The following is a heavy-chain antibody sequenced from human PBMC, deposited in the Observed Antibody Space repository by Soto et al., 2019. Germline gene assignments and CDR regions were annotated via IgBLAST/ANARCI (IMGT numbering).Heavy chain of an antibody. J-gene: IGHJ4*02. Sequence: GGSLRLTCAASGFTISNAWLSWARQAPGQGTEWVGRIKSKPDGGTTDYAAPMKWRFTISRDDSKNTLYLQMNSQQTEITAVYYCTPYSPVFWSGYYDYWGQGTLVTVSS. CDR3: TPYSPVFWSGYYDY. V-gene: IGHV3-15*01. D-gene: IGHD3-3*01. CDR2: IKSKPDGGTT. CDR1: GFTISNAW.